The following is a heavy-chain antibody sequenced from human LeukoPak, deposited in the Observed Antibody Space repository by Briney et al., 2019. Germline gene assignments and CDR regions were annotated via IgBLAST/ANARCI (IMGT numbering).Heavy chain of an antibody. CDR1: GFTFSSYA. CDR3: AKSFGIVGATNAFDI. D-gene: IGHD1-26*01. CDR2: ISGSGGST. V-gene: IGHV3-23*01. J-gene: IGHJ3*02. Sequence: GGSLRLSCAASGFTFSSYAMSWVRQAPGKGLEWVSDISGSGGSTYYADSVKGRFTISRDNSKNTLYLQMNSLRAEDTAVYYCAKSFGIVGATNAFDIWGQGTMVTVSS.